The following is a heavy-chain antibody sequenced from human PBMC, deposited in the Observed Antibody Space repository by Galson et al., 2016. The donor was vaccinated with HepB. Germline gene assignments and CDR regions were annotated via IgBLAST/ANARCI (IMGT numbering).Heavy chain of an antibody. CDR1: GYTFRNYA. Sequence: SVKVSCKASGYTFRNYAIHWVRRAPGQSLEWMGWLNAGKGDTKFSQRFQGRLNISRDTAATTVYMDLRSLRSEDTAVYYCARGSSDFDHWGQGTLVTVST. CDR2: LNAGKGDT. CDR3: ARGSSDFDH. D-gene: IGHD3-22*01. V-gene: IGHV1-3*01. J-gene: IGHJ5*02.